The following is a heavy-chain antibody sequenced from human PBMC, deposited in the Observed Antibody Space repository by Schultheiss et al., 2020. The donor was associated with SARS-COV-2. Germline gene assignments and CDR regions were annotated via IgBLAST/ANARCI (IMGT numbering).Heavy chain of an antibody. Sequence: ASVKVSCKASGYSFTEYYIHWVRQAPGQGLEWMGWINPNSGGTNYAQKFQGRVTMTSDTSISTAYMELSRLRTDDTAVYYCAIPGAYAGTYFDYWGQGTLVTVSS. CDR3: AIPGAYAGTYFDY. CDR2: INPNSGGT. D-gene: IGHD2-2*01. CDR1: GYSFTEYY. J-gene: IGHJ4*02. V-gene: IGHV1-2*02.